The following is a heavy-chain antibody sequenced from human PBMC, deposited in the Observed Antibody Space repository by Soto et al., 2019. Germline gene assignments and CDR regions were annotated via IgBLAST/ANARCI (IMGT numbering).Heavy chain of an antibody. D-gene: IGHD3-10*01. V-gene: IGHV3-23*01. CDR3: AKGRGGYGSGDY. J-gene: IGHJ4*02. CDR1: GFTFSNYA. Sequence: EVQLLESGGGLVQPGGSLRLSCAASGFTFSNYAMSWVRQAPGKGLEWVSGISSGGDSTYHADSVKGRFTISRDNSKNTLSLEMNSLRAEDTAVYYCAKGRGGYGSGDYWGQGTLVTVSS. CDR2: ISSGGDST.